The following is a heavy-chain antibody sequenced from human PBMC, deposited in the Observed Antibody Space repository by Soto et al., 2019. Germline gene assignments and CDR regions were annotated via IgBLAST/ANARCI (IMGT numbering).Heavy chain of an antibody. J-gene: IGHJ5*02. D-gene: IGHD1-7*01. CDR3: GSRQTGTTGLDP. Sequence: ASVKVSCKASGYTFTSYDINWVRQATGQGLEWMGWMNPNSGNTGDAQKFQGRVTMTRNTSLTTAYMELSRLRSEDTAVYYCGSRQTGTTGLDPWGRGTLVTVSS. V-gene: IGHV1-8*01. CDR2: MNPNSGNT. CDR1: GYTFTSYD.